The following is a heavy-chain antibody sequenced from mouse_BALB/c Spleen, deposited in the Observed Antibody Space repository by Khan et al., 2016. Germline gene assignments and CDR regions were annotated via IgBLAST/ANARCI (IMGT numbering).Heavy chain of an antibody. CDR3: GRNGNYYAMDY. Sequence: QVRLQQSGPGLVQPSQSLPITCTVSGFSLTSHGVHWVRQSPGKGLEWLGVIWSGGSTDYNAAFISRLSISKDNSKSQVFFKMNSLQPNDTAIYYCGRNGNYYAMDYWGQGTSVTVSS. CDR2: IWSGGST. J-gene: IGHJ4*01. D-gene: IGHD2-1*01. V-gene: IGHV2-2*02. CDR1: GFSLTSHG.